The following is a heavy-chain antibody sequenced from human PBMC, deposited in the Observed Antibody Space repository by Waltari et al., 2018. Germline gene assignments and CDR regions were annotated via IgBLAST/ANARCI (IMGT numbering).Heavy chain of an antibody. CDR3: AREDYYDSSGYYRQDAFDI. CDR1: GGSFSGYY. Sequence: QVQLQQWGAGLLKPSETLSLTCAVYGGSFSGYYWSWIRQPPGKGLEWIGEINHSGSTNYNPSRKIRVTISLDTSKNQFSLQLSSVTAADTAVDYCAREDYYDSSGYYRQDAFDIWGQGTMVTVSS. V-gene: IGHV4-34*01. CDR2: INHSGST. J-gene: IGHJ3*02. D-gene: IGHD3-22*01.